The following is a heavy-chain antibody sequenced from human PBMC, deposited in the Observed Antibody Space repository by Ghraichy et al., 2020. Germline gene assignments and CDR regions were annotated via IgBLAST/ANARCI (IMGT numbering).Heavy chain of an antibody. CDR1: GFTFSNYP. Sequence: GGSLRLSCAASGFTFSNYPMSWVRQAPGKGLQWVSTITNSGDRTDYADSVKGRFTISRDNSKNTLYLQMNSLRVEDTAINYCAYWTGLDSWGQGTLVTVSS. CDR2: ITNSGDRT. D-gene: IGHD1-1*01. J-gene: IGHJ4*02. V-gene: IGHV3-23*01. CDR3: AYWTGLDS.